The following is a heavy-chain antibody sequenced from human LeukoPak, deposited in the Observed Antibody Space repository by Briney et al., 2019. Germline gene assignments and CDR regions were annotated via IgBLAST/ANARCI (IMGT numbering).Heavy chain of an antibody. CDR1: GYTFTSYY. D-gene: IGHD1-1*01. CDR2: IDPSGGST. CDR3: ARENVPRAFDI. J-gene: IGHJ3*02. V-gene: IGHV1-46*01. Sequence: GASVKVSCKASGYTFTSYYMHWVRQAPGQGLEWMGIIDPSGGSTSYAQKFQGRVTMTRDTSTSTVYMELSSLRSEDTAVYYCARENVPRAFDIWGQGTMVTVSS.